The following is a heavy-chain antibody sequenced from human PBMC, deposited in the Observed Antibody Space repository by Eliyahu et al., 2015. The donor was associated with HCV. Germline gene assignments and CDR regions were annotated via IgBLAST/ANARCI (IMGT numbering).Heavy chain of an antibody. Sequence: EVQLVESGGGLVQPGGSLRLSCAASGFNFSSSWMHWVRQVPGKGLVWVSRINSDGGITSYADSVKGRFTISRDNAKNTLYLQMNSLRAEDSAVYYCASEIRLGYWGQGTLVTVSS. J-gene: IGHJ4*02. CDR1: GFNFSSSW. V-gene: IGHV3-74*01. CDR3: ASEIRLGY. CDR2: INSDGGIT.